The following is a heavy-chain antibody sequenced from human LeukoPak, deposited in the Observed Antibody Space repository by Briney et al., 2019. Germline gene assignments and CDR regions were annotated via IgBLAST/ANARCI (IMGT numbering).Heavy chain of an antibody. CDR2: IIPIFGTP. D-gene: IGHD3-22*01. J-gene: IGHJ6*03. V-gene: IGHV1-69*05. Sequence: GASVKVSCKTSGGSVSNYAITWVRQAPGQGLEWMGGIIPIFGTPNYAQKFEGRLTITTDDSTSTAYMELSSLRSEDTAVYYCARDVAYYDSDGYYPPNYYYYYMDVWGTGTTVTVSS. CDR1: GGSVSNYA. CDR3: ARDVAYYDSDGYYPPNYYYYYMDV.